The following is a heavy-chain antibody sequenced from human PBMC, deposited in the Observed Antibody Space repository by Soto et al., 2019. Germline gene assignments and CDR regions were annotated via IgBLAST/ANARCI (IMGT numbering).Heavy chain of an antibody. V-gene: IGHV3-9*01. CDR2: ISWNSASF. CDR1: GFTFDDYA. Sequence: EVQLVESGGGLVQPGRSLRLSCAASGFTFDDYAMDWVRQAPGKGLEWVSGISWNSASFGYADSVRGRFTISRDNAKNSLYLQMNSLRAEDTAFYYCTKSRSRRFPYYFFDLWGRGTLVTVSS. J-gene: IGHJ2*01. CDR3: TKSRSRRFPYYFFDL. D-gene: IGHD1-26*01.